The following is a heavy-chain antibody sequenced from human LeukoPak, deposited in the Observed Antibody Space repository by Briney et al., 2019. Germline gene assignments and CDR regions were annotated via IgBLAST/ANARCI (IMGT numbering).Heavy chain of an antibody. CDR3: ARDLVTMVRGVDY. Sequence: SETLSLTCTVSGGSISSNGYYWAWFRQPPGKGLEWIGSIYYSGGTYYNPSLKSRVTISIDTSKNQFSLKLRSVTAADTAVYYCARDLVTMVRGVDYWGQGTLVTVSS. CDR2: IYYSGGT. V-gene: IGHV4-39*07. CDR1: GGSISSNGYY. D-gene: IGHD3-10*01. J-gene: IGHJ4*02.